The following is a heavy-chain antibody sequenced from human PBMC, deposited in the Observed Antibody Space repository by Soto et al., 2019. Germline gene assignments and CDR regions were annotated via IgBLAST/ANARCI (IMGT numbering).Heavy chain of an antibody. CDR2: IRWNRGKL. CDR3: AKDKGAAGAFNAFEM. J-gene: IGHJ3*02. Sequence: GGSLRLSCAASGFIFEDFAMHWVRQAPGKGLEWVSGIRWNRGKLGYAESVKGRFTISRDNAKNSLYLEMNSLRTEDTALFYCAKDKGAAGAFNAFEMWGQGTVVTASS. CDR1: GFIFEDFA. V-gene: IGHV3-9*01. D-gene: IGHD6-13*01.